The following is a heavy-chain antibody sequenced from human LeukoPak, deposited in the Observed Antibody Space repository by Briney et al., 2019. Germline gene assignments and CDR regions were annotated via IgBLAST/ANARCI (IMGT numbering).Heavy chain of an antibody. D-gene: IGHD3-10*01. CDR1: GGSFSGYY. J-gene: IGHJ5*02. V-gene: IGHV4-34*01. Sequence: SETLSLTCAVYGGSFSGYYWSWIRQPPGKGLEWIGEINHSGSTNYNPSLKSRVTISVDTSKNQFSLKLSSVTAADTAVYYCARGVGGPRNCFDPWGQGTLVTVSS. CDR3: ARGVGGPRNCFDP. CDR2: INHSGST.